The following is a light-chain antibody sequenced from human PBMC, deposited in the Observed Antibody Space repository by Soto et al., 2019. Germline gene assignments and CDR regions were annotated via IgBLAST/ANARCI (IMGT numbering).Light chain of an antibody. CDR3: QQYGSSWRT. J-gene: IGKJ1*01. Sequence: EIVLTQSPGTLSLSPGERATLSCRVSQSVSSSYLAWYQQKPGQAPGLLIYGASSRATGIPDRFSGSGSGTDFTLTISRLEPEDFAVYYCQQYGSSWRTFGQGTKVEIK. V-gene: IGKV3-20*01. CDR1: QSVSSSY. CDR2: GAS.